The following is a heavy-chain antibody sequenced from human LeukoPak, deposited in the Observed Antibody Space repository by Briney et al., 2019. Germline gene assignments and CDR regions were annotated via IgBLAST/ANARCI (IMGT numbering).Heavy chain of an antibody. CDR3: ARADYDSSGHPYLNY. CDR2: INHSGST. J-gene: IGHJ4*02. D-gene: IGHD3-22*01. Sequence: PSETLSLTCAVYGGSFSGYYWSWIRQPPGKGLEWIGEINHSGSTNYNPSLKSRVTISVDRSKNQFSLKLSSVTAADTAVYYCARADYDSSGHPYLNYWGQGTLVTVSS. V-gene: IGHV4-34*01. CDR1: GGSFSGYY.